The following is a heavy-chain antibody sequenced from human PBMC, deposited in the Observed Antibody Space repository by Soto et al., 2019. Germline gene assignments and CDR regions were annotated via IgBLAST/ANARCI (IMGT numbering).Heavy chain of an antibody. CDR2: INPSGGST. CDR1: GYTFTGHY. D-gene: IGHD2-15*01. J-gene: IGHJ6*02. V-gene: IGHV1-46*01. Sequence: ASVKVSCKASGYTFTGHYIHWVRQAPEQGPEWMGIINPSGGSTSYAQKFQGRVTMTRDTSTSTVYMELSSLRSEDTAVYYCARVSRYCSGGSCYSHYYYGMDVWGQGTTVTVSS. CDR3: ARVSRYCSGGSCYSHYYYGMDV.